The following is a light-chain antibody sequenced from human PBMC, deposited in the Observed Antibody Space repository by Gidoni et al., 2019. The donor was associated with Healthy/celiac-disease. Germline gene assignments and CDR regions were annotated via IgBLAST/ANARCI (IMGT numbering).Light chain of an antibody. CDR1: QSISSW. Sequence: DIQMTQSPSTLSASVGDRVTITCRASQSISSWLAWYQQKPGKAPKLLIYKASSLESGVPSRFSGSGSGTEFTLTISSLQPDDFGTYYCQQYNSYSFGPGTKVDIK. V-gene: IGKV1-5*03. J-gene: IGKJ3*01. CDR3: QQYNSYS. CDR2: KAS.